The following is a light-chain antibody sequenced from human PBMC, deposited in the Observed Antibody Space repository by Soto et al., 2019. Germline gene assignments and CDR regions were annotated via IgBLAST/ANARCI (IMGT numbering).Light chain of an antibody. CDR3: QQRNNWPWT. J-gene: IGKJ1*01. CDR2: EGS. V-gene: IGKV3-11*01. Sequence: DNVLTQSPATLSFSPGQTATLSCRASQSVSSYLAWYQQKAGQAPRLLIYEGSNRATGIPTRFSGSGSGTDFTLTISGLEPEDFAVYYCQQRNNWPWTFGQGTKVDVK. CDR1: QSVSSY.